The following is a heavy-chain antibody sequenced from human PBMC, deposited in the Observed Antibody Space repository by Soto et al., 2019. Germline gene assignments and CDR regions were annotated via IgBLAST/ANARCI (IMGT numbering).Heavy chain of an antibody. CDR3: ARHSLALRKNNWFDP. Sequence: PSETLSLTCTVSGDSIISSDFYWGWVRQPPGKGLECIGSIFYLGSSYYNPSLKSRVTMSVDTSKNQFSLRLRSVTAADTALYFCARHSLALRKNNWFDPWGQGIMVTVSS. D-gene: IGHD3-3*02. CDR1: GDSIISSDFY. J-gene: IGHJ5*02. CDR2: IFYLGSS. V-gene: IGHV4-39*01.